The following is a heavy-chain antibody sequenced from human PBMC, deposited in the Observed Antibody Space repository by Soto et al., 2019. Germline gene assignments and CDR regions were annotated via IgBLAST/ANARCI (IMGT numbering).Heavy chain of an antibody. CDR3: ARVGDDKRELLTPFDY. Sequence: QVQLVQSGAEVKNPGASVKVSCKASGYTFTSYGISWVRQAPGQGREWMGWISAYNGNTNYAQKLQGRVTMTTDTSTSTAYMELRSLRSDDTAVYYCARVGDDKRELLTPFDYWGQGTLVTVSS. D-gene: IGHD1-26*01. V-gene: IGHV1-18*01. CDR1: GYTFTSYG. J-gene: IGHJ4*02. CDR2: ISAYNGNT.